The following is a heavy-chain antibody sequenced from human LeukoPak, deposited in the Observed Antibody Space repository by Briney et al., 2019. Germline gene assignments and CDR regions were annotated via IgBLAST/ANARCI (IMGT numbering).Heavy chain of an antibody. CDR1: GVSINDYF. CDR3: ARERERTWIQLWSPPFDY. V-gene: IGHV4-59*01. D-gene: IGHD5-18*01. CDR2: IYHSGST. Sequence: SETLSLTCNVSGVSINDYFWSWIRQPPGKGLEWIGYIYHSGSTSYNPSLKSRLTMSLDTSKNQFALRLSSVTAADTAVYYCARERERTWIQLWSPPFDYWGQGTLVIVSS. J-gene: IGHJ4*02.